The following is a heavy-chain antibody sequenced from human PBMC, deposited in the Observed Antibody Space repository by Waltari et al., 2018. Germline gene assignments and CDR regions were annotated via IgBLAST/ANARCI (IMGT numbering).Heavy chain of an antibody. CDR1: GFTFSSYG. CDR2: IWYDGSNK. V-gene: IGHV3-33*01. D-gene: IGHD2-15*01. Sequence: QVQLVESGGGVVQPGRSLRLSCAASGFTFSSYGMHWVRQAPGKVLEWVAVIWYDGSNKYYADSVKGRFTISRDNSKNTLYLQMNSLRAEDTAVYYCARDKVLVLKYCSGGSCYPTTLDYWGQGTLVTVSS. CDR3: ARDKVLVLKYCSGGSCYPTTLDY. J-gene: IGHJ4*02.